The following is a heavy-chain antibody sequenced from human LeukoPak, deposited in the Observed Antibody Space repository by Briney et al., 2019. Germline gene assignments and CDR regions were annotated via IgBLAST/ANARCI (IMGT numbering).Heavy chain of an antibody. CDR2: IKQDGSEK. V-gene: IGHV3-7*01. J-gene: IGHJ6*03. D-gene: IGHD2-2*02. CDR1: GFTFSSYW. Sequence: GGSLRLSCAASGFTFSSYWMSWVRQAPGKGLEWVANIKQDGSEKYYVDSVKGRFTISRDNAKISLYLQMNSLRAEDTAVYYCAREAGDCSSTSCYIYYYYMDVWGKGTTVTVSS. CDR3: AREAGDCSSTSCYIYYYYMDV.